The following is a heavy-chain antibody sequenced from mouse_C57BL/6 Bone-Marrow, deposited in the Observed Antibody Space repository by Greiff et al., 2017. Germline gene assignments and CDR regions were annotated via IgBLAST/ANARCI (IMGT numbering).Heavy chain of an antibody. D-gene: IGHD3-2*02. V-gene: IGHV1-61*01. CDR2: IYPSDSET. J-gene: IGHJ3*01. Sequence: VQLQQPGAELARPGSSVKLSCKASGYTFTSYWMDWVKQRPGQGLEWIGNIYPSDSETHYNQKFKDKATLTVDKSSSTAYMQLSSLTSEDSAVYYCARGGQLRPIWFAYWGQGTLVTVSA. CDR1: GYTFTSYW. CDR3: ARGGQLRPIWFAY.